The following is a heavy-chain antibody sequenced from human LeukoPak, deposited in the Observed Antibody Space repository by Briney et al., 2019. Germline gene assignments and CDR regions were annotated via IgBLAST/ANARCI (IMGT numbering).Heavy chain of an antibody. V-gene: IGHV4-4*02. D-gene: IGHD3-16*01. Sequence: SETLSLTCAVSGGSISSSNWWSWVRQPPGKGLEWIGEIYHSGSTNYNPSLKSRVTISVDTSKNQFSLKLSSVTAADTAVYYCAREDAVLGYFDYWGQGTLVTVSS. CDR3: AREDAVLGYFDY. CDR1: GGSISSSNW. J-gene: IGHJ4*02. CDR2: IYHSGST.